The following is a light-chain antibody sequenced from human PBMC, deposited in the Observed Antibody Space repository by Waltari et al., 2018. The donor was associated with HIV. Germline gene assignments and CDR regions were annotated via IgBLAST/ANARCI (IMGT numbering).Light chain of an antibody. CDR3: QQRSNWPS. CDR1: HSVTNF. J-gene: IGKJ2*03. Sequence: EIVLTQSPGTLSLSPGERATLSCRASHSVTNFLAWYQKPGQAPRLLIYDASTRAAGIPARFSGSGSGTDFTLTISILEPEDFAVYYCQQRSNWPSFGQGTRLDI. CDR2: DAS. V-gene: IGKV3-11*01.